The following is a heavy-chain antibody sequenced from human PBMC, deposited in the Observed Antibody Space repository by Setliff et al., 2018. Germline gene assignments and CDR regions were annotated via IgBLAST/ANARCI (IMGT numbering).Heavy chain of an antibody. J-gene: IGHJ4*02. CDR1: GYTFTSYG. V-gene: IGHV1-18*01. D-gene: IGHD3-22*01. CDR3: ARSYYYDSSGYYQFDY. CDR2: ISAYNGNT. Sequence: ASVKLSCKASGYTFTSYGISWVRQAPGQGLEWMGWISAYNGNTNYAQKLQGRVTMTTETSTSTGYMELRSLRSDDTAVYYCARSYYYDSSGYYQFDYWGQGTLVTVSS.